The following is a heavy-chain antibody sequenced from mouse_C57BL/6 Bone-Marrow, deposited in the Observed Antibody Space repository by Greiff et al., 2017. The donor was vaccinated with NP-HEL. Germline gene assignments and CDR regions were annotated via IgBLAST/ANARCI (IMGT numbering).Heavy chain of an antibody. Sequence: QVQLKESGAELARPGASVKLSCKASGYTFTSYGISWVKQRTGQGLEWIGEIYPRSGNTYYNEKFKGKATLTADKSSSTAYMELRSLTSEDSAVYFCARRDWDLFAYWGQGTLVTVSA. D-gene: IGHD4-1*01. CDR3: ARRDWDLFAY. J-gene: IGHJ3*01. V-gene: IGHV1-81*01. CDR1: GYTFTSYG. CDR2: IYPRSGNT.